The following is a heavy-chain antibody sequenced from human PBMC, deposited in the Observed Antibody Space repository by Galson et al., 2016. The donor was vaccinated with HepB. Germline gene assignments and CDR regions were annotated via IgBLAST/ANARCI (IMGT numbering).Heavy chain of an antibody. V-gene: IGHV3-30-3*01. J-gene: IGHJ5*01. CDR1: GFSFSNYA. D-gene: IGHD3-3*01. CDR3: AREEGYDLTDWLEL. CDR2: VSKDGSNK. Sequence: SLRLSCAASGFSFSNYAMHWVRQAPGKGLEWVAVVSKDGSNKYYADSVKGRFTISRDSSRTTLYLQMNSLRAEDTAVYYCAREEGYDLTDWLELWGRGTVVTVSS.